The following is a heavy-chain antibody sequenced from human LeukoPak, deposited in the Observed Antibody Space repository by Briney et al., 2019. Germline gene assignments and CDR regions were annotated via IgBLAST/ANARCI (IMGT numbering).Heavy chain of an antibody. D-gene: IGHD3-10*01. Sequence: GGSLRLSCAASGFTFSSNSMNWVRQAPGRGLEWVSVITNNGATTYYADSVKGRFNISRDNSKNMLYLQMNSLRAEDTAVYYCAKDWGYGSGTYYPHWGQGTLVTVSS. CDR1: GFTFSSNS. CDR3: AKDWGYGSGTYYPH. V-gene: IGHV3-23*01. CDR2: ITNNGATT. J-gene: IGHJ4*02.